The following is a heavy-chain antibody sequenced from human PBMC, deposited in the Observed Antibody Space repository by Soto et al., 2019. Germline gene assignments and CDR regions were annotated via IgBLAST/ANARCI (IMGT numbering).Heavy chain of an antibody. D-gene: IGHD5-18*01. CDR1: GFTFCSYS. Sequence: PGRSLRLSCAASGFTFCSYSMYWFRQAPGKGLEWCSYISSSRSTIYYADSVKGRFTISRDNAKNSLYLQMNSLRAEDTAVYYCERDSGYSYSPLDYWGQGTLVTVSS. V-gene: IGHV3-48*01. J-gene: IGHJ4*02. CDR3: ERDSGYSYSPLDY. CDR2: ISSSRSTI.